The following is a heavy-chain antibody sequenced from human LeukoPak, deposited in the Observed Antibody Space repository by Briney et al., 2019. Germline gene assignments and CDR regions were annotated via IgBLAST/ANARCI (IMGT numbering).Heavy chain of an antibody. CDR1: GFTFSSYA. Sequence: QTGGSLRLSCAASGFTFSSYAMHWVRQAPGKGLEWVANIKQDGSEKNYVDFVKGRFTISRDNAKTSLYLQMNSLRAEDTAVYYCARSLWPEDYWGQGTLVTVSS. V-gene: IGHV3-7*01. D-gene: IGHD5-18*01. J-gene: IGHJ4*02. CDR2: IKQDGSEK. CDR3: ARSLWPEDY.